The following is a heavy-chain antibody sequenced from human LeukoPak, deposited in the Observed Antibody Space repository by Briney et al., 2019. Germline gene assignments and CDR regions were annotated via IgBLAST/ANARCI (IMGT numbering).Heavy chain of an antibody. CDR1: GFTFDDYA. J-gene: IGHJ6*02. D-gene: IGHD6-6*01. V-gene: IGHV3-9*01. Sequence: GGSLRLSCAASGFTFDDYAMHWVRHAPGKGLEWVSGISWNSGSIGYADSVKGRFTISRDNAKNSLYLQMNSLRAEDTALYYCAKDILYSSSLGMDVWGQGTTVTVSS. CDR3: AKDILYSSSLGMDV. CDR2: ISWNSGSI.